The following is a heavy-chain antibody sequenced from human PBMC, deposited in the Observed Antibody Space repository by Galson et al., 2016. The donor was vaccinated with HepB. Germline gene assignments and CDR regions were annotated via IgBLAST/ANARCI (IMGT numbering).Heavy chain of an antibody. D-gene: IGHD1-1*01. V-gene: IGHV2-5*02. CDR2: IYWDDDK. J-gene: IGHJ4*02. Sequence: PALVKPTQTLTLTCTFSGFSLTTSGVGVGWIRQPPGKALEWLVLIYWDDDKRYSPSLRSRLTIRKDTSKNQVVLTMTNMDPADTATYYCAYRVVGYPATWNAGYFAYWGQGTLVTVSS. CDR3: AYRVVGYPATWNAGYFAY. CDR1: GFSLTTSGVG.